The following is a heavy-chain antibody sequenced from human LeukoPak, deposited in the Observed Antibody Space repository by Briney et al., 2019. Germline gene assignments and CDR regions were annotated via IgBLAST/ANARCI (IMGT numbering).Heavy chain of an antibody. CDR1: GYTFTSHG. D-gene: IGHD3-9*01. CDR3: ARAPPYYDILTGYPSPYYYYGMDV. J-gene: IGHJ6*02. Sequence: ASVKVSCKASGYTFTSHGFSWVRQATGQGLEWMGWMNPNSGNTGYAQKFQGRVTMTRNTSISTAYMELSRLRSDDTAVYYCARAPPYYDILTGYPSPYYYYGMDVWGQGTTVTVSS. V-gene: IGHV1-8*02. CDR2: MNPNSGNT.